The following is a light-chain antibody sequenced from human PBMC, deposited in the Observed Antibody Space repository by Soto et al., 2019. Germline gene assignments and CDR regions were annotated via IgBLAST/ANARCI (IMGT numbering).Light chain of an antibody. CDR1: ESIFYKSNKKNY. V-gene: IGKV4-1*01. CDR2: WAS. Sequence: NELTPSPASLTVSKGGRSTITCKSSESIFYKSNKKNYLAWFQEKPGQPPKLLIYWASTRQSGVPDRFSGSGSGTDFTLTISSLQAEDVAVYYCQLDYTTPITFCQGTRLEIK. CDR3: QLDYTTPIT. J-gene: IGKJ5*01.